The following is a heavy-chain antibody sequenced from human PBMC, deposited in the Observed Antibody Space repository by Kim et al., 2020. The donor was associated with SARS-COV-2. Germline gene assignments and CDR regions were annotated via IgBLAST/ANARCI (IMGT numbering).Heavy chain of an antibody. Sequence: GGSLRLSCAASGFTFSDYYMSWIRQAPGKGLEWVSYISSSSSYTFYADSVKGRFTISRDNAKNSLYLQMNSLRAEDTAVYYCARDTGVAVADSWGQGTLVTVSS. CDR2: ISSSSSYT. J-gene: IGHJ4*02. V-gene: IGHV3-11*05. CDR3: ARDTGVAVADS. CDR1: GFTFSDYY. D-gene: IGHD6-19*01.